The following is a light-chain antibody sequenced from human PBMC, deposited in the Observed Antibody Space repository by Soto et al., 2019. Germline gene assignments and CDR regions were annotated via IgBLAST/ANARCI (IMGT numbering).Light chain of an antibody. CDR1: QSISSY. J-gene: IGKJ1*01. Sequence: DIQMTQSPSSLSASVGDRVTITCRASQSISSYLNWYQQKPGKAPKLLIYAAYSLQSGVPSRFSGSGSGPDFTLTISSLQPEDFATYYCQQSYSTPRTFGQGTQVEIK. CDR2: AAY. V-gene: IGKV1-39*01. CDR3: QQSYSTPRT.